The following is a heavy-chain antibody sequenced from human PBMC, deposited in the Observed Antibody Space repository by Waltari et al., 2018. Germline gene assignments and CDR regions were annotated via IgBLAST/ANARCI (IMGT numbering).Heavy chain of an antibody. Sequence: EVQLVESGGGLVKPGGSLRLSCAAPGFTFRTYRMNWVRQAPGKWLEWVSSISSSSSYIYYADSVKGRFTISRDNAKNSLYLQMNSLRAEDTAVYYCAAVTTDLYYFDYWGQGTLVTVSS. V-gene: IGHV3-21*01. J-gene: IGHJ4*02. CDR2: ISSSSSYI. D-gene: IGHD4-17*01. CDR1: GFTFRTYR. CDR3: AAVTTDLYYFDY.